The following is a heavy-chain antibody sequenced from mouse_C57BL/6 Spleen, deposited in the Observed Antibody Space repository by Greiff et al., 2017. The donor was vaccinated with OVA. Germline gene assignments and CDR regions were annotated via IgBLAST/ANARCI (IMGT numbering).Heavy chain of an antibody. Sequence: EVKLMESGGGLVQPGGSLKLSCAASGFTFSDYYMYWVRQTPEKRLEWVAYISNGGGSTYYPDTVKGRFTISRDNAKNTLYLQMSRLKSEDTAMYYCARGYGYDAHFDYWGQGTTLTVSS. J-gene: IGHJ2*01. CDR1: GFTFSDYY. CDR3: ARGYGYDAHFDY. V-gene: IGHV5-12*01. D-gene: IGHD2-2*01. CDR2: ISNGGGST.